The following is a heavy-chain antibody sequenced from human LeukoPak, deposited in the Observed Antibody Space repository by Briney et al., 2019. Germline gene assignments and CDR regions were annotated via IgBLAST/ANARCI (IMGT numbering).Heavy chain of an antibody. V-gene: IGHV1-46*01. CDR3: ARDLIVGEFGELPHDAFDI. CDR1: GYTFTSYY. J-gene: IGHJ3*02. Sequence: ASVKVSCKASGYTFTSYYMHWVRQAPGQGLEWMGIINPSGGSTSYAQKFQGRVTMTRDMSTSTVYTELSSLRSEDTAVYYCARDLIVGEFGELPHDAFDIWGQGTMVTVSS. CDR2: INPSGGST. D-gene: IGHD3-10*01.